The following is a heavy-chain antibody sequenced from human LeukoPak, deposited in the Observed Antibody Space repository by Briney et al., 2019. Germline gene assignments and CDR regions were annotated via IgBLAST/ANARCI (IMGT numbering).Heavy chain of an antibody. CDR3: AKGPRTFYYFDY. J-gene: IGHJ4*02. CDR1: GFTSDDYA. Sequence: GGSLRLSCAASGFTSDDYAMHWVRQAPGKGLEWVSGISWNSGSIGYADSVKGRFTISRDNAKNSLYLQMNSLRAEDTALYYCAKGPRTFYYFDYWGQGTLVTVSS. CDR2: ISWNSGSI. D-gene: IGHD1-7*01. V-gene: IGHV3-9*02.